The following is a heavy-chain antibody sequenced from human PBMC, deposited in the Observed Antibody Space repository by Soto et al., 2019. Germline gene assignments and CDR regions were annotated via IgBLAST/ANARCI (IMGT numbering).Heavy chain of an antibody. CDR3: AKDLPDYDGDYDDYYYYMDV. CDR1: GFTFSSYA. J-gene: IGHJ6*03. V-gene: IGHV3-23*01. Sequence: EVQLLESGGGLVQPGGSLRLSCAVSGFTFSSYAMSWVRQAPGKGLEWVSAISGSGGSTYYADSVKGRFTISRDNSKNTLYLQMNSLRAEDTAVYYCAKDLPDYDGDYDDYYYYMDVWGKGTTVTVSS. D-gene: IGHD4-17*01. CDR2: ISGSGGST.